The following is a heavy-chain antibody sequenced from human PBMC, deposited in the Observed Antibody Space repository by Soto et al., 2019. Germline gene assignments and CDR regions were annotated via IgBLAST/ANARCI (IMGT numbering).Heavy chain of an antibody. Sequence: GASVKVSCKASGGTFSSYAISWVRQAPGQGLEWMGGIIPIFGTANYAQKFQGRVTITADESTSTAYMELSSLRSEDTAVYYCARGGGFLEWSSPYYYYGMDVWGQGTTVTVSS. CDR2: IIPIFGTA. D-gene: IGHD3-3*01. J-gene: IGHJ6*02. CDR3: ARGGGFLEWSSPYYYYGMDV. CDR1: GGTFSSYA. V-gene: IGHV1-69*13.